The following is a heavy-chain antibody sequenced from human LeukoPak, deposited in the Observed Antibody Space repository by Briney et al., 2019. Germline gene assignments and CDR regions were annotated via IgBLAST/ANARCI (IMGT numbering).Heavy chain of an antibody. V-gene: IGHV1-2*02. J-gene: IGHJ4*02. Sequence: ASVKVSCKASGGTFSSYAISWVRQAPGQGLEWMGWINPNSGGTNYAQKFQGRVTMTRDTSISTAYMELSRLRSDDTAVYYCASPLGVSDSSGYTHWGQGTLVTVSS. CDR2: INPNSGGT. CDR1: GGTFSSYA. CDR3: ASPLGVSDSSGYTH. D-gene: IGHD3-22*01.